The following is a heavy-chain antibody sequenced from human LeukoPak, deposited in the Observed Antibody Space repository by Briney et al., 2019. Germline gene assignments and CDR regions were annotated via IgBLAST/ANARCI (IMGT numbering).Heavy chain of an antibody. CDR3: ARGGGLDV. CDR2: IKHDGSEK. V-gene: IGHV3-7*04. Sequence: GGSLRLSCAASGFIFTNYFMSWVRQAPGKGLEWVASIKHDGSEKYYVDSVRGRFTISRDNTKNSLYLQMSSLRAEDTAVYFCARGGGLDVWGQGATVTVSS. J-gene: IGHJ6*02. CDR1: GFIFTNYF.